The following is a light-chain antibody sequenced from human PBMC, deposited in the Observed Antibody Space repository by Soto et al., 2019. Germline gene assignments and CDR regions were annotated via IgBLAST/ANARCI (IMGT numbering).Light chain of an antibody. CDR3: QSYDSSLSVSVV. CDR2: VNT. V-gene: IGLV1-40*01. J-gene: IGLJ2*01. Sequence: QSALTQPPSVSGAPGQRVTISCTGSSSNIGAGFDVHWYQQLPGTAPKLLIYVNTNRPSGVPDRFSGSKSGTSASLAITGLQAEDEADYYCQSYDSSLSVSVVFGGGTKLTVL. CDR1: SSNIGAGFD.